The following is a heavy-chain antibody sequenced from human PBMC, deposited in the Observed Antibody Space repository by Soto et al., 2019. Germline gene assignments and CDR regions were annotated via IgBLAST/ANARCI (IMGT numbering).Heavy chain of an antibody. CDR3: ARALRQQLGAPYYCGMDV. CDR1: GGTFSSYA. D-gene: IGHD6-13*01. V-gene: IGHV1-69*12. CDR2: IIPIFGTA. Sequence: QVQLVQSGAEVKKPGSSVKVSCKASGGTFSSYAISWVRQAPGQGLEWMGGIIPIFGTANYAQKFQGRVTITADESTSTAYMELSSLRSEDTAVYYCARALRQQLGAPYYCGMDVWGQGTTVTVSS. J-gene: IGHJ6*02.